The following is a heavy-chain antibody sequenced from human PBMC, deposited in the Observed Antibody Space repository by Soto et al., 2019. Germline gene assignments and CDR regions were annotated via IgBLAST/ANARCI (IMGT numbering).Heavy chain of an antibody. V-gene: IGHV1-18*04. Sequence: ASVKVSCKDSGYTFTSYGISWVRPAPGQGLEWMGWISAYNGNTNYAQKLQGRVTMTTDTSTSTAYMELRSLRSDDTAVYYCARDLSRITIFGGVMSSVADPYYYYYGMDVWGQGTTVTVS. J-gene: IGHJ6*02. D-gene: IGHD3-3*01. CDR1: GYTFTSYG. CDR2: ISAYNGNT. CDR3: ARDLSRITIFGGVMSSVADPYYYYYGMDV.